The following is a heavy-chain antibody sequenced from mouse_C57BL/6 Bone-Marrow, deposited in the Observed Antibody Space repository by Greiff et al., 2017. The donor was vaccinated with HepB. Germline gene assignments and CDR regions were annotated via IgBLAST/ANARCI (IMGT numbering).Heavy chain of an antibody. CDR2: IDPSDSYT. CDR1: GYTFTSYW. D-gene: IGHD1-2*01. Sequence: QVQLQQSGAELVKPGASVKLSCKASGYTFTSYWMQWVKQRPGQGLEWIGEIDPSDSYTNYNQKFKGKATLTVDTSSSTAYMQLSSLTSEDSAVYYCARDYYGPFAYLGQGTLVTVSA. J-gene: IGHJ3*01. V-gene: IGHV1-50*01. CDR3: ARDYYGPFAY.